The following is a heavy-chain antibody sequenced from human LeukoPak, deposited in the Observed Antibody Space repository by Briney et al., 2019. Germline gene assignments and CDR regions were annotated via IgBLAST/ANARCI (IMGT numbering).Heavy chain of an antibody. CDR1: GGSISSGGYS. V-gene: IGHV4-30-2*03. Sequence: MASETLSLTCAVSGGSISSGGYSWSWIRQPPGKGLEWIGYIYYSGSTYYNPSLKSRVTISVDTSKNQFSLKLSSVTAADTAVYYCARLEDPPYYGDYYYFDYWGQGTLVTVSS. J-gene: IGHJ4*02. CDR2: IYYSGST. D-gene: IGHD4-17*01. CDR3: ARLEDPPYYGDYYYFDY.